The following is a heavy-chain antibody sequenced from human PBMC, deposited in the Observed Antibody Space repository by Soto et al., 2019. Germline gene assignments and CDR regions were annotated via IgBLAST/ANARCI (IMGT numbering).Heavy chain of an antibody. J-gene: IGHJ4*02. CDR2: VTAYNDER. V-gene: IGHV1-18*04. CDR3: ARFDFWSGYSQDH. Sequence: QVQLVQSGAEVKKPGASLRVSCKASGYTFTSYGINWARQAPGQGLEWIGWVTAYNDERKFAEKFQDRLSMTTDTATTTAFMELRSLRSDDTAMYYCARFDFWSGYSQDHSGQGTLVTVSS. CDR1: GYTFTSYG. D-gene: IGHD3-3*01.